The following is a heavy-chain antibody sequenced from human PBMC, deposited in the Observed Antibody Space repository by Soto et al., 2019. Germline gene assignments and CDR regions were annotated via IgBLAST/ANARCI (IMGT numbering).Heavy chain of an antibody. V-gene: IGHV3-74*01. CDR1: GFNLRDFW. CDR3: VRGSSCVGVTCYNEGFFGS. CDR2: INIAGTSA. J-gene: IGHJ5*01. Sequence: GGSLRLSCAASGFNLRDFWMHWVRQAPGKGLVWVSRINIAGTSAAYADSVKGRFTISRGNAKITLSLQMNSLRVEDRAVDYCVRGSSCVGVTCYNEGFFGSWGQGVQVTVSS. D-gene: IGHD2-15*01.